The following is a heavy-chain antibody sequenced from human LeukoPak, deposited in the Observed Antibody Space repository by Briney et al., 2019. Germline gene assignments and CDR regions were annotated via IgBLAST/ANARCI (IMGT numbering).Heavy chain of an antibody. V-gene: IGHV4-34*01. CDR2: INHSGST. CDR1: GGSFSGYY. CDR3: ARVWATVTGGGWFDP. D-gene: IGHD4-17*01. J-gene: IGHJ5*02. Sequence: PSETLSLTCAVYGGSFSGYYWSWIRQPPGKGLEWIGEINHSGSTNYNPSLKSRVTISVDTSKNQFSLKLSSVTAADTAVYYCARVWATVTGGGWFDPWGQGTLVTVSS.